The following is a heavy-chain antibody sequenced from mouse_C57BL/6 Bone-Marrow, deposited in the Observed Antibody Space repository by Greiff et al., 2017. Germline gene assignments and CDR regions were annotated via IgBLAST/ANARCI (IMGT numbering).Heavy chain of an antibody. D-gene: IGHD2-5*01. CDR1: GFTFSDYY. CDR2: INYDGSST. V-gene: IGHV5-16*01. Sequence: EVQLKESEGGLVQPGSSMKLSCTASGFTFSDYYMAWVRQVPEKGLEWVANINYDGSSTYYLDSLKSRFIISRDNAKNILYLQMSSLKSEDTATYYCARSHSNSDYWGQGTTLTVSS. J-gene: IGHJ2*01. CDR3: ARSHSNSDY.